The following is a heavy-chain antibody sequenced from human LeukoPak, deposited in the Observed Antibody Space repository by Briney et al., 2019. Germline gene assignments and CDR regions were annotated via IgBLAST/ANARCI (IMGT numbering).Heavy chain of an antibody. CDR3: AREYDMLTGYYDY. Sequence: GASLKVSCTASGYTFTGYYMNWVRQAPGQGLEWMGWINPNSGGTNYAQKFQGRVTMTRDTSISTAYLELSRLRSDDTAVYYCAREYDMLTGYYDYWGQGTLVTVSS. J-gene: IGHJ4*02. CDR2: INPNSGGT. D-gene: IGHD3-9*01. CDR1: GYTFTGYY. V-gene: IGHV1-2*02.